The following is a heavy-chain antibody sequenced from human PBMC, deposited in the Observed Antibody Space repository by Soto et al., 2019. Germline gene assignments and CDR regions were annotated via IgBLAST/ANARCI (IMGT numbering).Heavy chain of an antibody. J-gene: IGHJ4*02. V-gene: IGHV4-59*11. Sequence: PSETLSLTCTVSGGSISSHYWSWIRQPPGKGLEWIGCISHSGNTNYNPSLKSRVTISVDTSKNHFPLKLSSVTAADTAMYYCARQNYYNTTGYYYAFDYWGQGALVTVS. CDR2: ISHSGNT. CDR3: ARQNYYNTTGYYYAFDY. CDR1: GGSISSHY. D-gene: IGHD3-22*01.